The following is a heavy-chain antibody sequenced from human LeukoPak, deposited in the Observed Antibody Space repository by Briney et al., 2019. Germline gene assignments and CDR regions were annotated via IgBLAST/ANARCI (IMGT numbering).Heavy chain of an antibody. CDR1: GFTFRNYA. Sequence: GGSLRLSCVASGFTFRNYAMHWVRQAPGRGLEWVAVISYDGIEKYYADSVKGRFTISRDNSKNTLYLQMNSLRAEDTAVYYCAKNWLVQALDAFDIWGQGTMVTVSS. CDR2: ISYDGIEK. V-gene: IGHV3-30-3*02. J-gene: IGHJ3*02. D-gene: IGHD6-19*01. CDR3: AKNWLVQALDAFDI.